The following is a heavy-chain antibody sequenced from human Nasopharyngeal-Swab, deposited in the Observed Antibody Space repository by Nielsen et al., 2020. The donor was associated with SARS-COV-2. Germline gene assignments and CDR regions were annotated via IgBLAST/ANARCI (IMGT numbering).Heavy chain of an antibody. CDR2: ITGGADST. CDR1: GFTFSTYT. V-gene: IGHV3-23*01. J-gene: IGHJ4*01. CDR3: AKDLVPDGHNDFDY. D-gene: IGHD1-1*01. Sequence: GESLKISCSASGFTFSTYTMNWVRQAPGKGLEWVSLITGGADSTYYADSVKGRFTISRDNSRNTVYLHMNSLRADDTAIYYCAKDLVPDGHNDFDYWGKGTLVTVSS.